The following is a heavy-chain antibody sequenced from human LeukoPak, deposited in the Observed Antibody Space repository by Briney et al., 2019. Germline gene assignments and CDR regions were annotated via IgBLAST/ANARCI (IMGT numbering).Heavy chain of an antibody. J-gene: IGHJ3*02. CDR3: AKGALYDSSGYYFFDI. D-gene: IGHD3-22*01. CDR1: GFTFSSYA. V-gene: IGHV3-23*01. CDR2: ISGSGGST. Sequence: GGSLRLSCAASGFTFSSYAMSWVCQAPGKGLEWVSAISGSGGSTYYADSVKGRFTISRDNSKNTLYLQMNSLRAEDTAVYYCAKGALYDSSGYYFFDIWGQGTMVTVSS.